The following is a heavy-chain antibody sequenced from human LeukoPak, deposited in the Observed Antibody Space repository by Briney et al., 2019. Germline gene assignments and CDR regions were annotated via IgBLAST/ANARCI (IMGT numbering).Heavy chain of an antibody. CDR2: ISGSGGSP. CDR3: AQGMGVPVVAAAMTDF. J-gene: IGHJ4*02. CDR1: GFTFSDYA. Sequence: GGSLRLSCAASGFTFSDYAMSWVRQAPGTGLEWVSSISGSGGSPYYVDSVKGRFTISRDNSKNTMFLQMNRLRAEDTGVYYCAQGMGVPVVAAAMTDFWGQGTLVTVSS. D-gene: IGHD2-15*01. V-gene: IGHV3-23*01.